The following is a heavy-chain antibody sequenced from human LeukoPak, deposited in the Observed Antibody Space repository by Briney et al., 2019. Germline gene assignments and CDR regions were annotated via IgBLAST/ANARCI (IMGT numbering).Heavy chain of an antibody. V-gene: IGHV4-59*01. CDR1: GGSLSSYY. CDR3: ARTNSPYYCGGDCYSDYYYYMDV. J-gene: IGHJ6*03. D-gene: IGHD2-21*02. CDR2: IYYSGST. Sequence: SETLSLTCTVSGGSLSSYYWSWIRQPPGKGLEWIGYIYYSGSTNYNPSLKSRVTISVDTPKNQFSLKLSSATAADTAVYYCARTNSPYYCGGDCYSDYYYYMDVWGKGTTVTVSS.